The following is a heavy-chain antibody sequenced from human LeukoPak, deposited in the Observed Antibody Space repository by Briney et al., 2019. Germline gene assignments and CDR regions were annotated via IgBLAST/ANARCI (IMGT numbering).Heavy chain of an antibody. J-gene: IGHJ4*02. D-gene: IGHD5-12*01. V-gene: IGHV3-21*01. CDR3: ARVRDLYRDY. Sequence: GGSLRLSCAASGFTFSSYTMNWGRQAPGKGLEWVSSISGSSTYTFYADSVMGRFTISRDNAKNSLYLHMSSLRAEDTAVYYCARVRDLYRDYWGQGILVTVSS. CDR1: GFTFSSYT. CDR2: ISGSSTYT.